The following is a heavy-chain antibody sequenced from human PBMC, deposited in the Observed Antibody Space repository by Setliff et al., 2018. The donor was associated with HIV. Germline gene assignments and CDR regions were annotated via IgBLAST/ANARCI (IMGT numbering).Heavy chain of an antibody. V-gene: IGHV4-39*01. CDR1: GGSISSYSYF. CDR3: ARPEQANDWGYYFDS. CDR2: IYRSGSTY. D-gene: IGHD7-27*01. Sequence: LSLTCTVSGGSISSYSYFWGWVRQPPGKGLEWIGNIYRSGSTYYYNPSPKSRVTMSVDTSKNQFSMKLSSVTAADTAVYYCARPEQANDWGYYFDSWGQGTLVTVSS. J-gene: IGHJ4*02.